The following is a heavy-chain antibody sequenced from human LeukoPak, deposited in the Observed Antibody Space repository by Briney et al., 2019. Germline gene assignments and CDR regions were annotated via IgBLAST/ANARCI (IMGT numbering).Heavy chain of an antibody. CDR2: IYYSGST. V-gene: IGHV4-39*07. CDR3: ARENGIAAAGIPY. Sequence: SETLPLTCTVSGGSISSSSYYWGWIRQPPGKGLEWIGSIYYSGSTYYNPSLKSRVTISVDTSKNQFSLKLSSVTAADTAVYYCARENGIAAAGIPYWGQGTLVTVSS. CDR1: GGSISSSSYY. J-gene: IGHJ4*02. D-gene: IGHD6-13*01.